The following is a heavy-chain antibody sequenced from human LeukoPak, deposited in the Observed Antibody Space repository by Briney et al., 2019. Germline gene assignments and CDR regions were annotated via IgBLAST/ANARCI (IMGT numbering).Heavy chain of an antibody. CDR2: VSESGDAT. Sequence: GGSLRLSCAASGFSFSSYAMSWVRQAPGKGLEWVSSVSESGDATNYADSVKDRFIISRDNSKNTLYLQMNSLRAEDTAVYYCAKDPHYYDSSGATDYYYYGMDVWGQGTTVTVSS. CDR1: GFSFSSYA. V-gene: IGHV3-23*01. CDR3: AKDPHYYDSSGATDYYYYGMDV. D-gene: IGHD3-22*01. J-gene: IGHJ6*02.